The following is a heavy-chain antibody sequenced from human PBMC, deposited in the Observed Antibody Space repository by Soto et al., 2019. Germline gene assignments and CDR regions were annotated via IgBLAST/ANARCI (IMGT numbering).Heavy chain of an antibody. D-gene: IGHD2-8*01. CDR2: IYPGDSDT. CDR3: ARRKNARYCTNGVCGNWFDP. V-gene: IGHV5-51*03. J-gene: IGHJ5*02. CDR1: GYSFTSYW. Sequence: PXDSLTISRKGSGYSFTSYWIGLVRQMPGKGLEWMGIIYPGDSDTRYSPSFQGQVTISADKSISTAYLQWSSLKASDTAMYYCARRKNARYCTNGVCGNWFDPWGQGTLVTAPQ.